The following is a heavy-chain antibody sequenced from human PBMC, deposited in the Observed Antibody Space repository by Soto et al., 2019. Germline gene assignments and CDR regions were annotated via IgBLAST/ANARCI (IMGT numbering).Heavy chain of an antibody. CDR3: AKDHTPGFDY. V-gene: IGHV3-30*18. CDR2: ISYDGSNK. CDR1: GFTFSSYG. Sequence: QVQLVESGGGVVQPGRSLRLSCAASGFTFSSYGMHWVRQAPGKGLEWVAVISYDGSNKYYADSVKGRFTISRDNSKNTLYLQMNSLRAEDTAVYYCAKDHTPGFDYWGQGTLVTVSS. J-gene: IGHJ4*02.